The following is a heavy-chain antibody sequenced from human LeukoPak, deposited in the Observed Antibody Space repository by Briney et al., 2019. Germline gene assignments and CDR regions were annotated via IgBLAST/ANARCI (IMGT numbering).Heavy chain of an antibody. CDR1: GGSISSGDYY. CDR2: IYYSGST. J-gene: IGHJ4*02. Sequence: ASETLSLTCTVSGGSISSGDYYWSWIRQPPGKGLEWIGYIYYSGSTYYNPSLKSRVTISVDTSKNQFSLKLSSVTAADTAVYYCARDPYYYDSSGYPGPLDYWGQGTLVTVSS. V-gene: IGHV4-30-4*01. D-gene: IGHD3-22*01. CDR3: ARDPYYYDSSGYPGPLDY.